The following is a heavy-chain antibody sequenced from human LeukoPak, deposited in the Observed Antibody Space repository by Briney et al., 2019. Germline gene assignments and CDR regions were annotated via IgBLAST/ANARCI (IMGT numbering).Heavy chain of an antibody. D-gene: IGHD6-13*01. CDR3: ARDIQQLVPNFDY. V-gene: IGHV3-9*01. CDR2: ISSNSGGI. CDR1: GFIFDDYA. Sequence: GGSLRLSCAASGFIFDDYAMHWVRQAPGKGLEWVSGISSNSGGIGYADSVQGRFTISRDNAKNSLYLQMNSLRAEDTAVYYCARDIQQLVPNFDYWGQGTLVTVSS. J-gene: IGHJ4*02.